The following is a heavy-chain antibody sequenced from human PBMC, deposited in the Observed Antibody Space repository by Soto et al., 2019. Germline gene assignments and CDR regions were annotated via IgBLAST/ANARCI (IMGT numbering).Heavy chain of an antibody. D-gene: IGHD3-22*01. CDR3: ARDFPGDSSGYTDAFDI. CDR2: IYTSGST. CDR1: GGSISSYY. V-gene: IGHV4-4*07. Sequence: SETLSLTCTVSGGSISSYYWGWIRQPAGKGLEWIGRIYTSGSTNYNPSLKSRVTMSVDTSKNQFSLKLSSVTAADTAVYYCARDFPGDSSGYTDAFDIWGQGTMVTVSS. J-gene: IGHJ3*02.